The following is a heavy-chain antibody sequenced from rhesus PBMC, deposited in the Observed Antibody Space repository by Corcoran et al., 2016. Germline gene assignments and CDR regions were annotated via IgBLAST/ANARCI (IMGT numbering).Heavy chain of an antibody. CDR1: GGSISYSYR. D-gene: IGHD6-25*01. V-gene: IGHV4S10*01. CDR2: NNGSPTST. Sequence: QVQLQESGPGVVKPSETLSLTCAVSGGSISYSYRWSWIRRHPGKGLDWICYNNGSPTSTNYNPCTKSRVTISKDTSKNQFSLKLRSVTAADTAVYYCARTSIAAAGKDDYWGHGLLVTVSS. CDR3: ARTSIAAAGKDDY. J-gene: IGHJ4*01.